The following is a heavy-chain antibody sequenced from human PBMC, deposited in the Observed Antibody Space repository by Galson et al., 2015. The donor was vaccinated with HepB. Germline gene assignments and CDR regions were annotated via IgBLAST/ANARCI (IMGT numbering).Heavy chain of an antibody. J-gene: IGHJ2*01. CDR2: IYPPDSDT. CDR1: GYSFSGYW. Sequence: QSGAEVKKPGESLQISCKGSGYSFSGYWIGWARQMPGKGLEWMGIIYPPDSDTRYSPSFQGQVTISVDKSIGTTYLRWSSLKASDTAMYYCARGRRDGYNHYWYFDLWGRGTLVTVSS. CDR3: ARGRRDGYNHYWYFDL. V-gene: IGHV5-51*01. D-gene: IGHD5-24*01.